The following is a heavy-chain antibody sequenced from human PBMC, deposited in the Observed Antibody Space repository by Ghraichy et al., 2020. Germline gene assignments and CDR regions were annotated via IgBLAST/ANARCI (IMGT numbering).Heavy chain of an antibody. CDR1: GFTFSDYW. Sequence: AGSLRLSCAASGFTFSDYWMSWVRQAPGKGLEWVANIKQDGSQKYYVDFVKGQFTISRDNAKNSLYLQMNSLRAEDTAVYYCSRDIQGSRDYGMDVWGQGTTVTVSS. CDR3: SRDIQGSRDYGMDV. CDR2: IKQDGSQK. D-gene: IGHD3-10*01. J-gene: IGHJ6*02. V-gene: IGHV3-7*01.